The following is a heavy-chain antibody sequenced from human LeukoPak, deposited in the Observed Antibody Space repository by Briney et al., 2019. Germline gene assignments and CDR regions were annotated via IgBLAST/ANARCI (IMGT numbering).Heavy chain of an antibody. CDR2: ISSSSSYI. D-gene: IGHD3-3*01. CDR3: SRSPPHHSYYDFWSGYYTYYYGMDV. Sequence: GGSLRLSCAASGFTFSSYSMNWVRQAPGKGLEWVSSISSSSSYIYYADSVKGRFTISRDNAKNSLYLQMNSLRAEDTAVYYCSRSPPHHSYYDFWSGYYTYYYGMDVWGQGTTVTVSS. V-gene: IGHV3-21*01. J-gene: IGHJ6*02. CDR1: GFTFSSYS.